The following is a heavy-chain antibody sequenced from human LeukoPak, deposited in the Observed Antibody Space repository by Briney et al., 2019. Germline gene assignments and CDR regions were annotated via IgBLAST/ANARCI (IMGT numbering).Heavy chain of an antibody. V-gene: IGHV4-38-2*01. CDR2: IYHSGST. CDR3: ARAETSTYDFWSGYQYYFDY. D-gene: IGHD3-3*01. J-gene: IGHJ4*02. CDR1: GYSISSGYY. Sequence: PSETLSLTCAVSGYSISSGYYWGWIRQPPGKGLEWIGSIYHSGSTYYNPSLKSRVTISVDTSKNQFSLKLSSVTAADTAVYYCARAETSTYDFWSGYQYYFDYWGQGTLVTVSS.